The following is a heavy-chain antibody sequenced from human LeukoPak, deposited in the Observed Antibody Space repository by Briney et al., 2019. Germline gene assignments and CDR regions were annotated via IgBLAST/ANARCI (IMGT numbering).Heavy chain of an antibody. V-gene: IGHV3-23*01. J-gene: IGHJ6*03. CDR2: ISGSGGST. D-gene: IGHD3-22*01. CDR1: GFTFSSYA. CDR3: AKPSYYYDSSGRRKRDYYYYYMDV. Sequence: GGSLRLSCAASGFTFSSYAMSWVRQAPGKGLEWVPAISGSGGSTYYADSVKGRFTISRDNSKNTLYLQMNSLRAEDTAVYYCAKPSYYYDSSGRRKRDYYYYYMDVWGKGTTVTVSS.